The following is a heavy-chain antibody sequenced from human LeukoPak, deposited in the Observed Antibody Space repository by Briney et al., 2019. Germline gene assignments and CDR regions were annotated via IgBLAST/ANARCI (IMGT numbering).Heavy chain of an antibody. Sequence: ASVKVSCKASGGTFSSYAINWVRQATGQGLEWMGWMNPNSGNTGYAQKFQGRVTITRNTSISTAYMELSSLRSEDTAVYYCARGSSWPDYYYYMDVWGKGTTVTVSS. D-gene: IGHD6-13*01. CDR1: GGTFSSYA. CDR2: MNPNSGNT. CDR3: ARGSSWPDYYYYMDV. V-gene: IGHV1-8*03. J-gene: IGHJ6*03.